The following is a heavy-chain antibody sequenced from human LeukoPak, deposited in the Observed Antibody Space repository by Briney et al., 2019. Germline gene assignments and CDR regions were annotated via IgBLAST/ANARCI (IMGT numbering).Heavy chain of an antibody. Sequence: SETLSLTCTVSGCSISSYYWSWIRQPPGKGLEWIGYIYYSGSTNYNPSLKSRVTISVDTSKNQFYLKLSSVSAADKAVYYCAREGVRRDGYNHALTHWGQGTLVTVSS. CDR2: IYYSGST. CDR3: AREGVRRDGYNHALTH. J-gene: IGHJ4*02. CDR1: GCSISSYY. V-gene: IGHV4-59*01. D-gene: IGHD5-24*01.